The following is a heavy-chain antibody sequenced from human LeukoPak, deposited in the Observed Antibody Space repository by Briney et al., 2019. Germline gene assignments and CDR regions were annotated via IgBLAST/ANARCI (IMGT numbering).Heavy chain of an antibody. J-gene: IGHJ4*02. Sequence: GRSLRLSCVASGFTFSSCAMNWVRQAPGRGLEWVSSISSDSTSIHYSDSVKGRFTISRDNARNSLYLQMNNLRAEDTAVYYCASLPWLVRWVYYWGQGTLVTVSS. D-gene: IGHD6-19*01. CDR3: ASLPWLVRWVYY. CDR2: ISSDSTSI. CDR1: GFTFSSCA. V-gene: IGHV3-21*01.